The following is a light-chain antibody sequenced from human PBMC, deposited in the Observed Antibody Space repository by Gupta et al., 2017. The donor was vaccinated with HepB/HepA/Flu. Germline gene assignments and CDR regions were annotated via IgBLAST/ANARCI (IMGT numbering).Light chain of an antibody. CDR2: YND. J-gene: IGLJ2*01. CDR3: AAWDTSLNIVV. V-gene: IGLV1-44*01. Sequence: QSVLTQSTSVSGTPGQGVTISCSGSSSNVGRNNVNWYQQLPGTAPKLLIYYNDERPSGVPDRISGSKSGTSASLAISGLQSEDEADYYCAAWDTSLNIVVFGGGTKLTVL. CDR1: SSNVGRNN.